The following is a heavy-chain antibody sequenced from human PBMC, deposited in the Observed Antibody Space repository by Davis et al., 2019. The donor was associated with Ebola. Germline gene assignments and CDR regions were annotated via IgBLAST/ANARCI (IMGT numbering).Heavy chain of an antibody. V-gene: IGHV1-18*01. J-gene: IGHJ4*01. Sequence: ASVKVSCKASGYTFINYGITSVRQAPGQGLEWLGLFNGGSTHYAQKVQHRVTMTTDTSTSTAFMELRSLTSDDTAVYYCVRDPWANHDVYWGQGTLVTVSS. CDR1: GYTFINYG. D-gene: IGHD1-1*01. CDR3: VRDPWANHDVY. CDR2: FNGGST.